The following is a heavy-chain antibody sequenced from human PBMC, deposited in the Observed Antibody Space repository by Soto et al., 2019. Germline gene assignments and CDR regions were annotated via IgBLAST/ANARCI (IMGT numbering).Heavy chain of an antibody. J-gene: IGHJ4*02. CDR2: VNTYEGTT. Sequence: QVHLVQSTPEVKRPGASVKVSCKTSGFTFTSYPFSWVRQAPGQGLEWMGWVNTYEGTTKIAQQFHDRITLTTDKSADTVFMELTRLTSDDTAVYYCARESYGTTTWMDNWGQGTLVAVSS. D-gene: IGHD1-7*01. CDR3: ARESYGTTTWMDN. V-gene: IGHV1-18*04. CDR1: GFTFTSYP.